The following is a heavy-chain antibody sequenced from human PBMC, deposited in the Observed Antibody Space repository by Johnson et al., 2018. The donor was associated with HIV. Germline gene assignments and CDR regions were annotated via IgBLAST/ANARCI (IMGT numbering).Heavy chain of an antibody. Sequence: VQLVESGGGVVQPGGSLRLSCAASGFTFASCAMSWVRQAPGKGLEWVSGISASGGSTYYAESVKGRFAISRDQSKKTLYLQMNSLRAEDTAVYYCAKDVQVRGIVLMVTLFDAFDIWGQGTMVTVSS. V-gene: IGHV3-23*04. J-gene: IGHJ3*02. CDR1: GFTFASCA. D-gene: IGHD2-8*01. CDR3: AKDVQVRGIVLMVTLFDAFDI. CDR2: ISASGGST.